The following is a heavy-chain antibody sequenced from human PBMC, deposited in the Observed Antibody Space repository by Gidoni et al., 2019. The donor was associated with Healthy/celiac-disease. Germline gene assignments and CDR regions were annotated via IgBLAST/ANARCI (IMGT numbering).Heavy chain of an antibody. D-gene: IGHD2-21*01. J-gene: IGHJ3*02. Sequence: QLQLQESGPGLVKPSATLSLPCTVSGGSISSSSYYWGWIRQPPGKGLEWIVSIYYSGRTYYNPSLKSRVTISVDTSKNQFSLKLSSVTAADTAVYYCARRMYVVGDAFDIWGQGTMVTVSS. V-gene: IGHV4-39*01. CDR2: IYYSGRT. CDR1: GGSISSSSYY. CDR3: ARRMYVVGDAFDI.